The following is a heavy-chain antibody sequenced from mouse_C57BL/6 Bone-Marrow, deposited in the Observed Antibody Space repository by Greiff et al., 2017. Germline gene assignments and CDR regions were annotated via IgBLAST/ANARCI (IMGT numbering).Heavy chain of an antibody. CDR3: TTDGNYDY. CDR2: IDPENGDT. Sequence: VQLQQSGAELVRPGASVKLSCTASGFNIKDDYMHWVKQRPEQGLEWIGWIDPENGDTEYASKFQGKATITADKSSNTAYLQLSSLTSEDTAVYYCTTDGNYDYWGQGTTLTVSS. CDR1: GFNIKDDY. V-gene: IGHV14-4*01. D-gene: IGHD2-1*01. J-gene: IGHJ2*01.